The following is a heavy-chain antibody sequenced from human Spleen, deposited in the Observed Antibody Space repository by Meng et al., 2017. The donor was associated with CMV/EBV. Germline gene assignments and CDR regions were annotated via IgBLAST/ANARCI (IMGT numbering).Heavy chain of an antibody. V-gene: IGHV3-53*01. CDR2: FYSVDST. D-gene: IGHD3-3*01. CDR3: ARGADYDFWSGPIDY. Sequence: GGSLRLSCAASGFSVSNNYMSWVRQPPGKGLEWVSVFYSVDSTYYVDSVKGRFTITRDNSKNTLHLQMNSLRAEDTAVYYCARGADYDFWSGPIDYWGQGTLVTVSS. CDR1: GFSVSNNY. J-gene: IGHJ4*02.